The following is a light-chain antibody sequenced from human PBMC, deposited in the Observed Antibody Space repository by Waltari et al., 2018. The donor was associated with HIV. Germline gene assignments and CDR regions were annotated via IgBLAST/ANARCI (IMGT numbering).Light chain of an antibody. V-gene: IGLV2-14*01. CDR2: EVS. Sequence: QSALNQSASVSVSPGQSITISCTGTSSDVGGHNFVSCYQHHPGKAPKLMIYEVSNRPSGVSHRFSGSKSGNTASLTISGLQPEDEADYYCTSYTTTSCYVFGTGTKVTVL. CDR3: TSYTTTSCYV. CDR1: SSDVGGHNF. J-gene: IGLJ1*01.